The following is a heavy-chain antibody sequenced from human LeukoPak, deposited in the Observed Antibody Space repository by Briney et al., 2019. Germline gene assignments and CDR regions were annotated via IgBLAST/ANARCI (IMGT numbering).Heavy chain of an antibody. CDR2: IYYSGST. CDR3: ARGTDCTTTSCYGCDP. V-gene: IGHV4-30-2*01. J-gene: IGHJ5*02. Sequence: SQTLSLTCTVSGGSISSVGYYWSWIRQPPGKGLEWIGFIYYSGSTYYNPSLKSRITISVDRSKNQFSLKLNSVTAADTAVYYCARGTDCTTTSCYGCDPWGQGTLVTVSS. D-gene: IGHD2-2*01. CDR1: GGSISSVGYY.